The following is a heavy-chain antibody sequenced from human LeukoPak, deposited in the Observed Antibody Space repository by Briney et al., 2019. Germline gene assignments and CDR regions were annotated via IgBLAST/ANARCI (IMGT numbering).Heavy chain of an antibody. V-gene: IGHV4-39*01. CDR1: GCSTSSSSYY. J-gene: IGHJ4*02. D-gene: IGHD3-22*01. Sequence: SETLSLTCTVSGCSTSSSSYYWGWIRQPPGKGLEWIGNIYYTGRTYYNPSLKSRVTISVDTSKNQFSLKLSSVSDADTAVYYCARLYYYDSSGPPLWGQGTLVTVSS. CDR3: ARLYYYDSSGPPL. CDR2: IYYTGRT.